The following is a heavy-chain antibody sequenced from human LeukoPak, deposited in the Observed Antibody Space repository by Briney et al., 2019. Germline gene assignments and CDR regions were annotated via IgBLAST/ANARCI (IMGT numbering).Heavy chain of an antibody. Sequence: PSETLSLTCTVSGGSISSYYWSWIRQPPGKGLEWIGYIYYSGSTNYNPSLKSRVTISVDTSKNQFSLKLSSVTAADTAVYYCARAGYYGSGSPQVFGPWGQGTLVTVSS. CDR3: ARAGYYGSGSPQVFGP. D-gene: IGHD3-10*01. CDR2: IYYSGST. V-gene: IGHV4-59*08. CDR1: GGSISSYY. J-gene: IGHJ5*02.